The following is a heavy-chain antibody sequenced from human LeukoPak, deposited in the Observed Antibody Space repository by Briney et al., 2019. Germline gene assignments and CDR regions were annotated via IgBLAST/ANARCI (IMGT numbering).Heavy chain of an antibody. V-gene: IGHV3-21*01. Sequence: GGSLRLSCAASGFPFSSYSMNWVPQAPGKRLEWVSSISSSSSYIYYADSVKGRFTISRDNAKNSLYLQMNSLRAEDTAVYYCARDYVDTAMVFDYWGQGTLVTVSS. CDR3: ARDYVDTAMVFDY. J-gene: IGHJ4*02. CDR1: GFPFSSYS. D-gene: IGHD5-18*01. CDR2: ISSSSSYI.